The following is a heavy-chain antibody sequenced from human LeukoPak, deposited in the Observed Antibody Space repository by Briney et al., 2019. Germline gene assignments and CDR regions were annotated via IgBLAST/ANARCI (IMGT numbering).Heavy chain of an antibody. CDR3: VRDLTSGARFDF. Sequence: PGGSLRLSCVASGFTFTDYALNWVRQTPGKGMEWVAIISSDGNTQSYADPLKGRFTISRDNFRDTVFLELTTLRPEDTGLYYCVRDLTSGARFDFWGPGTLVTVSS. D-gene: IGHD3-9*01. CDR2: ISSDGNTQ. J-gene: IGHJ4*01. V-gene: IGHV3-30*04. CDR1: GFTFTDYA.